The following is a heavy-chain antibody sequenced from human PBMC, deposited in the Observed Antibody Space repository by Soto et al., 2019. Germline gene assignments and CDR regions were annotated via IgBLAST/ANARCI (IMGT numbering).Heavy chain of an antibody. D-gene: IGHD2-2*01. J-gene: IGHJ5*02. CDR2: VSGDNGPK. Sequence: QVQLVQSGAEVQKPGASVKVSCKASGYTFTTLGISWVRQVPGQGLEWMGWVSGDNGPKKYAQRLQERVIMTTDTSTTTAYIELRSPSSDDTAVYYSARHLGYSRSGPCYRPWFDPWGQGTLVIVSS. CDR3: ARHLGYSRSGPCYRPWFDP. V-gene: IGHV1-18*01. CDR1: GYTFTTLG.